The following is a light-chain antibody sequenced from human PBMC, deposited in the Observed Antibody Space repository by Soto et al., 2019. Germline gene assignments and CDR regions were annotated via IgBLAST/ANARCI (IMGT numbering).Light chain of an antibody. J-gene: IGLJ1*01. CDR2: DVS. CDR1: SSDVGGCNY. Sequence: QSALTQPASVSGSPGQPITISCTGTSSDVGGCNYVSWYQHHPGKAPKLMIYDVSNRPSGVPNRFSGSKSGNTASLTISGLQAEGEADYYCSSCTSSSTNHVFETGTKLTVL. V-gene: IGLV2-14*03. CDR3: SSCTSSSTNHV.